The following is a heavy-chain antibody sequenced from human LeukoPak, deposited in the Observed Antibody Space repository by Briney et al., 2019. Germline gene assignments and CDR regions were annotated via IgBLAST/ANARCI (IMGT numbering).Heavy chain of an antibody. CDR3: ARDSDSSSSYSY. V-gene: IGHV3-66*02. D-gene: IGHD6-6*01. CDR1: GFTVRSNY. Sequence: GGSLTLSCAASGFTVRSNYMSWARHAPGEGREWVSVIYGGGSTYYADSVKGRFTISRDNSKNTLYLQMNSLRAEDTAVYYCARDSDSSSSYSYWGQGTLVTVSS. CDR2: IYGGGST. J-gene: IGHJ4*02.